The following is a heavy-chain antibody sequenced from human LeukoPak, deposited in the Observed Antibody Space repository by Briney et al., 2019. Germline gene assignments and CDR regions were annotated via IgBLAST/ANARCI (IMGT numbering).Heavy chain of an antibody. CDR1: GTSFSSYY. CDR3: ARMTTGHDF. J-gene: IGHJ4*02. V-gene: IGHV4-34*01. CDR2: VNHSGYT. D-gene: IGHD4-17*01. Sequence: PSETLSLTCAVSGTSFSSYYWSWIRQTPGKGLEWIGEVNHSGYTNDNPSLKSRVTISVDTSKNQFSLRLRSVTAADTAVYFCARMTTGHDFWGQGTLVTVSS.